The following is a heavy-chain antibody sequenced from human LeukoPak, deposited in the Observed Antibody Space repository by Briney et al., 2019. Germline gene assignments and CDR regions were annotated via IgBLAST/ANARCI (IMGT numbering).Heavy chain of an antibody. Sequence: GGSLRLSCAASGFTFSSYAMTWVRQAPGKGLEWVSGISGSGGSTHYADSVKGRFTISRDNSKNTLYLQMNSLRAEDTAVYYCAKDTYTHSGTYYLYYFDYWGQGTLVTVSP. D-gene: IGHD1-26*01. CDR3: AKDTYTHSGTYYLYYFDY. CDR2: ISGSGGST. CDR1: GFTFSSYA. V-gene: IGHV3-23*01. J-gene: IGHJ4*02.